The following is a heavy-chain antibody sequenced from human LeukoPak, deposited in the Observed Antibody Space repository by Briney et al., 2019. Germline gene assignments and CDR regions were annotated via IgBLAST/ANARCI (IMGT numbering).Heavy chain of an antibody. J-gene: IGHJ6*02. CDR3: ARDAVPAASYYYYGMDV. V-gene: IGHV3-21*01. CDR2: ISSSSSYI. CDR1: GFTFSSYS. D-gene: IGHD2-2*01. Sequence: KPGGSLRLSCAASGFTFSSYSMNWVRQAPGKGLEWVSSISSSSSYIYYADSVKGRFTISRDNAKNSLYLQMNSLRAEDTAVYYCARDAVPAASYYYYGMDVWGQGTTVTVSS.